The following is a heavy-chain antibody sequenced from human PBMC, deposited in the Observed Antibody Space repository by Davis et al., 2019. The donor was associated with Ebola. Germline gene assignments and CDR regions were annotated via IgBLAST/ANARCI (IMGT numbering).Heavy chain of an antibody. V-gene: IGHV3-7*01. Sequence: GGSLRLSCAASGFTFSSYWMSWVRQAPGKGLEWVANIKQDGSEKYYADSVKGRFTISRDNSKNTLYLQMNSLRAEDTAVYYCARTAGYSSGWGDYWGQGTLVTVSS. CDR1: GFTFSSYW. CDR3: ARTAGYSSGWGDY. CDR2: IKQDGSEK. D-gene: IGHD6-19*01. J-gene: IGHJ4*02.